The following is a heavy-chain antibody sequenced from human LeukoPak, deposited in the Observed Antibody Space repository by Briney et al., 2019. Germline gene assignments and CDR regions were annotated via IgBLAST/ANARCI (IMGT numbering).Heavy chain of an antibody. J-gene: IGHJ4*02. Sequence: SETLSLTCTVSGGSISSYYWSWIRQPPGKGLEWIGYIYYSGSTNYNPSLKSRVTISVDTSKNQLSLKLSSVTAADTAVYYCARNTAMGFFEYRGQGTLVTVSS. CDR1: GGSISSYY. CDR3: ARNTAMGFFEY. D-gene: IGHD5-18*01. V-gene: IGHV4-59*01. CDR2: IYYSGST.